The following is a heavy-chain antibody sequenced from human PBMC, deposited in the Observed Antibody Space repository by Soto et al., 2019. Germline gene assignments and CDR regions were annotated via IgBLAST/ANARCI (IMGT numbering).Heavy chain of an antibody. CDR3: ARERYQVISDGMDV. J-gene: IGHJ6*02. Sequence: QVQLVQSGAEVKTPGASVRVSCKASGYTFTGYYIHWAREAPGQGLEWMGWINPQTGGTSYGQKFQGRVTLSRDTSINTAYLELSRLRFDDAAVYFCARERYQVISDGMDVWGQGTTVTVSS. D-gene: IGHD2-2*01. CDR2: INPQTGGT. V-gene: IGHV1-2*02. CDR1: GYTFTGYY.